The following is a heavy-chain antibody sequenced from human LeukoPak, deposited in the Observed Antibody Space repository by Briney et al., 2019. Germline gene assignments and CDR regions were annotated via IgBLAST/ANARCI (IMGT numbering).Heavy chain of an antibody. CDR1: GFTFSSNY. Sequence: GGSLRLSCAASGFTFSSNYLSWVRQAPGKGLECVSVIYSGGNTYYADSVKGRFTISRDNSKNTLYLQMNSLRAEDTAVYYCARGVDYYENSGTIDYWGQGTLVTVSS. CDR2: IYSGGNT. J-gene: IGHJ4*02. D-gene: IGHD3-22*01. V-gene: IGHV3-53*01. CDR3: ARGVDYYENSGTIDY.